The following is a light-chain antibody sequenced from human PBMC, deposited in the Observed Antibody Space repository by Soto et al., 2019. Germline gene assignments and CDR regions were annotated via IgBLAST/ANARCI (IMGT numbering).Light chain of an antibody. CDR1: QSVSSN. Sequence: EIVMTQSPGTLSVSPGERATLSCRASQSVSSNIAWYQQKPGQAPRLLIYGASTRATGIPARFSGSGSETEFTLTISSLQSADFAVYYCQQFYNWPRPFGQGTKVAIK. V-gene: IGKV3-15*01. CDR3: QQFYNWPRP. CDR2: GAS. J-gene: IGKJ1*01.